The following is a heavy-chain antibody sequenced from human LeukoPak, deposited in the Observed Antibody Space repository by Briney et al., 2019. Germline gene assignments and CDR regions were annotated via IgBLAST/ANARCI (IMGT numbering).Heavy chain of an antibody. D-gene: IGHD6-13*01. CDR1: AGSISSSSYS. J-gene: IGHJ4*02. CDR2: IYYSGTT. V-gene: IGHV4-39*07. CDR3: ARDQGSSWSLDY. Sequence: SETLSLTCTVSAGSISSSSYSWGWIRQPPGKGLEWIGSIYYSGTTNYNPSLKSRVTISVDTSKKQFSLKLSSVTTADTAVYFCARDQGSSWSLDYWGQGTLVTVSS.